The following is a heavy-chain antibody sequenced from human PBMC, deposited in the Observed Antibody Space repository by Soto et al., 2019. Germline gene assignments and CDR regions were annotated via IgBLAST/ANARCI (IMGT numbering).Heavy chain of an antibody. D-gene: IGHD3-10*01. J-gene: IGHJ4*02. CDR3: AKESQYRRPAGAEY. CDR1: GFAFRSYA. CDR2: ISGSGGST. V-gene: IGHV3-23*01. Sequence: GGSLRLSCAGSGFAFRSYAMSWVRQAPGKGLEWVSTISGSGGSTYYVDSVKGRFTISRDNSKNTLYLQMNSLRAEDTAVYYCAKESQYRRPAGAEYWGQGTLVTVSS.